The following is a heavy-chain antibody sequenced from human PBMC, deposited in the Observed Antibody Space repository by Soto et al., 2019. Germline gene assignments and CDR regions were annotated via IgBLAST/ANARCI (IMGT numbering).Heavy chain of an antibody. Sequence: EVQLVESGGGLVQPGGSLRLSCAASGFTFSTFSMNWVRQAPGRGLEWISYVNGGGRAISYADAVKGRFTISSDNDKTTLYLQMESLTVEDKAVYVCERDPGSAFDSWGQGTLVTVSS. J-gene: IGHJ4*02. CDR2: VNGGGRAI. CDR3: ERDPGSAFDS. CDR1: GFTFSTFS. V-gene: IGHV3-48*01. D-gene: IGHD6-25*01.